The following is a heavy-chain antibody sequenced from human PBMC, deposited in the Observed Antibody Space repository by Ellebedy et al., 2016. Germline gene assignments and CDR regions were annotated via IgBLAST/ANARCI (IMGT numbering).Heavy chain of an antibody. CDR1: GFTFSSYA. J-gene: IGHJ4*02. CDR2: ISGSGGST. D-gene: IGHD1-26*01. Sequence: GGSLRLXCAASGFTFSSYAMSWVRQAPGKGLEWVSAISGSGGSTYYADSVKGRFTISRDNSKNTLYLQMNSLRAEDTAVYYCAKVVGATVSLDYWGQGTLVTVSS. CDR3: AKVVGATVSLDY. V-gene: IGHV3-23*01.